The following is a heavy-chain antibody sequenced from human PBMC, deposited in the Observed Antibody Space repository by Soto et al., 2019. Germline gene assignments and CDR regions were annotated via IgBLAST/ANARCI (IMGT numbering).Heavy chain of an antibody. Sequence: GGSLRLSCAASVFPFSEYGMTWFRQAPGRGLEWVSAMTGRGGSIHYAESVRGRFIISRDNSKNTLYLQMDRLRAGDTAVYYCAKGVMYSTKGLDVWGQGTTVTVSS. CDR2: MTGRGGSI. D-gene: IGHD2-15*01. CDR3: AKGVMYSTKGLDV. V-gene: IGHV3-23*01. J-gene: IGHJ6*02. CDR1: VFPFSEYG.